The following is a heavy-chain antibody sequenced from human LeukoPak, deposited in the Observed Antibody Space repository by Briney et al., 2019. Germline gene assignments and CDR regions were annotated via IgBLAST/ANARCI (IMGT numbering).Heavy chain of an antibody. V-gene: IGHV3-48*03. J-gene: IGHJ4*02. CDR1: GFTFSSYE. CDR2: ISSSGGTI. Sequence: PGGSLRLSCAASGFTFSSYEMNWVRQAPGKGLECVSYISSSGGTISYADSVKGRFTISRDNAKNALYLQMNSLRAEDTAVYYCAKDHQHLLSDARGDSWGQGTLVTVSS. D-gene: IGHD6-13*01. CDR3: AKDHQHLLSDARGDS.